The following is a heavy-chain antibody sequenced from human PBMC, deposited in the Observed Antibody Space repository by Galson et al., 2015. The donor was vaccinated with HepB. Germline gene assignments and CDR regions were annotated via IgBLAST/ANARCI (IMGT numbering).Heavy chain of an antibody. CDR2: IYYSGST. CDR3: ARDTPASTVVYYYYYGMDV. V-gene: IGHV4-30-4*01. J-gene: IGHJ6*02. D-gene: IGHD4-23*01. CDR1: GGSISSGDYY. Sequence: TLSLTCTVSGGSISSGDYYWSWIRQPPGKGLEWIGYIYYSGSTYYNPSLKSRVTISVDTSKNQFSLKLSSVTAADTAVYYCARDTPASTVVYYYYYGMDVWGQGTTVTVSS.